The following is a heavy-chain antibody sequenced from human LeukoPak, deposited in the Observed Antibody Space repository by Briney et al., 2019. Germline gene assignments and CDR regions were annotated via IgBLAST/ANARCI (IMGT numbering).Heavy chain of an antibody. Sequence: SETLSLTCAVSGGSINSGGVYWTWFRQRPGEGLEWIGHVYYSGSTFYNPSLKSRIPISVDTWTQFSLKLRSVTAADTAVYYCARDMSASHWFFDLWGRGTLVTVSS. CDR3: ARDMSASHWFFDL. CDR1: GGSINSGGVY. D-gene: IGHD3-10*02. V-gene: IGHV4-31*11. J-gene: IGHJ2*01. CDR2: VYYSGST.